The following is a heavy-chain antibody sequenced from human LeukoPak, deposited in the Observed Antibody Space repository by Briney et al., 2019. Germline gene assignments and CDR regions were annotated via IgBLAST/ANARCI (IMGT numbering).Heavy chain of an antibody. CDR3: ARTGITGTPLDY. D-gene: IGHD1-7*01. V-gene: IGHV4-61*01. J-gene: IGHJ4*02. CDR1: GGSVSSGSYY. Sequence: SETLSLTCTVSGGSVSSGSYYWSWIRQPPGKGLEWIGHIYYSGSTNYNPSLKSRVTISVDTSKNQFSLKLSSVTAADTAVYYCARTGITGTPLDYWGQGTLVTVSS. CDR2: IYYSGST.